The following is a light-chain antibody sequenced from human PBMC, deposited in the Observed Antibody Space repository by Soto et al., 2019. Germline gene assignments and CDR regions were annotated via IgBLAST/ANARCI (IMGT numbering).Light chain of an antibody. J-gene: IGKJ1*01. V-gene: IGKV1-5*03. Sequence: DIPMTQSPSTLSASVGDRVTITCRASQYISSWLAWYQQKPGKAPKLLIYKASSLESGVPSRFSGSGSGTEFTLTISSLQPDDFATYYCQHYNSQRTFGQGTKVEIK. CDR3: QHYNSQRT. CDR1: QYISSW. CDR2: KAS.